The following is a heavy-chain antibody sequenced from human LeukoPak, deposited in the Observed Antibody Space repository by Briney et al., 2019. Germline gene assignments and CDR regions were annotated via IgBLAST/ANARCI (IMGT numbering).Heavy chain of an antibody. J-gene: IGHJ5*02. CDR2: INHSGST. V-gene: IGHV4-39*07. D-gene: IGHD6-19*01. CDR1: GGSISTANYY. CDR3: ARDDQYSSGWYRPKGNWFDP. Sequence: PSETLSLTCTVSGGSISTANYYWGWIRQPPGTGLEWIGEINHSGSTNYNPSLKSRVTISVDTSKNQFSLKLSSVTAADTAVYYCARDDQYSSGWYRPKGNWFDPWGQGTLVTVSS.